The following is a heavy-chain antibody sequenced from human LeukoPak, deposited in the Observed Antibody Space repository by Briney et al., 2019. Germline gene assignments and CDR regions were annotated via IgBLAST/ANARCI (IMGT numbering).Heavy chain of an antibody. CDR3: MYFWSGSSLVDY. D-gene: IGHD3-3*01. CDR1: GFTFSNAW. J-gene: IGHJ4*02. V-gene: IGHV3-15*01. Sequence: PGGSLRLSCAASGFTFSNAWISWVRQAPGKGLEWVGRIKSKTDGGTTDYAAPVKGRFTISRDDSKNTLYLEMYSLKTEDTAMYYCMYFWSGSSLVDYWGQGTLVTVSS. CDR2: IKSKTDGGTT.